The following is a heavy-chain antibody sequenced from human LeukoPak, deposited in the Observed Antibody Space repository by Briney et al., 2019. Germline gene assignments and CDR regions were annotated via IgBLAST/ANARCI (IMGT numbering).Heavy chain of an antibody. CDR3: ASSYGDYLEHQFDY. CDR2: IYSGGST. V-gene: IGHV3-53*01. J-gene: IGHJ4*02. D-gene: IGHD4-17*01. Sequence: PGGSLRLSCAASGFTVSSNYMSWVRQAPGKGLEWVSVIYSGGSTYYADSVKGRFTISRDNFKNTLYLQMNSLRVEDTAVYYCASSYGDYLEHQFDYWGQGTLVTVSS. CDR1: GFTVSSNY.